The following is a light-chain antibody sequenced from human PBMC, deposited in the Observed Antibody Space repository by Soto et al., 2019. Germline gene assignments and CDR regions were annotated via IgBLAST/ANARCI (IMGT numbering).Light chain of an antibody. V-gene: IGLV2-8*01. CDR1: SSDIGRYEF. CDR2: EVT. J-gene: IGLJ1*01. Sequence: QSVLTQPPSASGSLGQSVTISCTGTSSDIGRYEFVSWYQHHPGKAPKLIIYEVTERPSGVPDRFSGSKSGNTASLTVSGLQADDEADYFCCSYAASSTYVFGSGTKVTVL. CDR3: CSYAASSTYV.